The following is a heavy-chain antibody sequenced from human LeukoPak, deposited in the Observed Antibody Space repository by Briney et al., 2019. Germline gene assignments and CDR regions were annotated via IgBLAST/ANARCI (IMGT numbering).Heavy chain of an antibody. V-gene: IGHV4-31*03. CDR2: IYYSGST. D-gene: IGHD2-8*01. CDR1: GGSISSGGYY. CDR3: ARGPGYCTNGVCYNYYYYGMDV. J-gene: IGHJ6*02. Sequence: PSETLSLTCTVSGGSISSGGYYWSWIRQHPGKGLEWIGYIYYSGSTYYNPSLKSRVTISVDTSKNQFSLKLSSVTAADTAVYYCARGPGYCTNGVCYNYYYYGMDVWGQGTTVTVSS.